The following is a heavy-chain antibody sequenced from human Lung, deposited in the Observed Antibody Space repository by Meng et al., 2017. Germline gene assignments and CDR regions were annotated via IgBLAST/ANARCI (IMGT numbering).Heavy chain of an antibody. J-gene: IGHJ4*02. Sequence: EVQLVESGGGRVKPGGSLRRSCAASGFTFSSYSMNWVRPAPGKGLEWVSSISSSSAYADSVKGRFTISRDNAKNSLYLQMNSLRAEDTAVYYCARGRVVVAATPSDYWGQGTLVTVSS. CDR3: ARGRVVVAATPSDY. CDR1: GFTFSSYS. CDR2: ISSSSA. D-gene: IGHD2-15*01. V-gene: IGHV3-21*01.